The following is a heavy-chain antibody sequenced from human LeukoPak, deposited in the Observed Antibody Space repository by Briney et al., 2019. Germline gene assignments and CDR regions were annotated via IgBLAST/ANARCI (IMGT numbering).Heavy chain of an antibody. V-gene: IGHV1-3*01. Sequence: ASVKVSCKASGHTFTSYAMHWVRQAPGQRLEWMGWINAGNGNTKYSQKFQGRVTITRDTSASTAYMELSSLRSEDTAVYYCAREVSKGYGMDVWGQGTTVTVSS. CDR2: INAGNGNT. CDR1: GHTFTSYA. J-gene: IGHJ6*02. CDR3: AREVSKGYGMDV.